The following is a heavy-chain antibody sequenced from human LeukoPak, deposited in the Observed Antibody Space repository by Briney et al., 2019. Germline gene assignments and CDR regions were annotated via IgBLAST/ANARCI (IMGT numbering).Heavy chain of an antibody. J-gene: IGHJ4*02. D-gene: IGHD6-13*01. CDR3: ARERAAAAGQNYFDY. Sequence: ASVKVSCKASGYTFTGYYMHWVRQAPGQGLEWMGWINPNSGGTNYAQKFQGRVTMTRDTSISTAYMELSRLRSDDTAVYYCARERAAAAGQNYFDYWGQGTLVTVSS. V-gene: IGHV1-2*02. CDR2: INPNSGGT. CDR1: GYTFTGYY.